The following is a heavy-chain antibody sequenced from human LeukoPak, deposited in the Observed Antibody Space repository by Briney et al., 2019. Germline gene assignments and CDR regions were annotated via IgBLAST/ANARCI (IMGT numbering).Heavy chain of an antibody. CDR2: IKQDGSEK. V-gene: IGHV3-7*01. Sequence: GGSLRLSCAASGFTFSSYWMSWVRQAPGKGLEWVANIKQDGSEKYYVDSVKGRFTISRDNAKNSLYLQMNSLRAEDTAVYYCARDRDYDYVWGSHRYSDYWGQGTLVTVSS. J-gene: IGHJ4*02. D-gene: IGHD3-16*02. CDR1: GFTFSSYW. CDR3: ARDRDYDYVWGSHRYSDY.